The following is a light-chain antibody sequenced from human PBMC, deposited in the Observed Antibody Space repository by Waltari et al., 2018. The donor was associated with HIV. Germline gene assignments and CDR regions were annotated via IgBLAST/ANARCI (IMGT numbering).Light chain of an antibody. CDR1: QRVLKSANDKNY. CDR3: QQYYTTPLFT. Sequence: DIVMTQSPDSLAVSLGEGATINCKPSQRVLKSANDKNYLAWYQQKPGQPPKLLIYWASYRESGVPDRFSGSGSGTDFTLTISSLQAEDVAVYYCQQYYTTPLFTFGPGTRVDIK. J-gene: IGKJ3*01. CDR2: WAS. V-gene: IGKV4-1*01.